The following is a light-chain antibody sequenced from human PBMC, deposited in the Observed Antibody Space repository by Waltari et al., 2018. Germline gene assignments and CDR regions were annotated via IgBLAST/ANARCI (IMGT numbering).Light chain of an antibody. CDR2: GAS. J-gene: IGKJ1*01. Sequence: IVLTQSPGTLSLSPGDRATLSCRASPSVSRPLAWYQQKPGQAPRPLIYGASTRATGIPDRFSGSGSVRDFSLTISRLEPEDLAVYYCQHYVRLPATFGQGTKVEIK. CDR1: PSVSRP. CDR3: QHYVRLPAT. V-gene: IGKV3-20*01.